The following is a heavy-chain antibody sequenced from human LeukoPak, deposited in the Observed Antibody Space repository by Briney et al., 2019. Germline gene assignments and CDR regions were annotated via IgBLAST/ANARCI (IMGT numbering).Heavy chain of an antibody. CDR2: ISYDGSNK. J-gene: IGHJ3*02. Sequence: QPGGSLRLSCAASGFTFSSYAMHWVRQAPGKGLEWVAVISYDGSNKYYADSVKGRFTISRDNSKNTLYLQMNSLRAEDTAVYYCARDGAGGQVDANAFDIWGQGTMVTVSS. V-gene: IGHV3-30*04. CDR1: GFTFSSYA. CDR3: ARDGAGGQVDANAFDI. D-gene: IGHD1-14*01.